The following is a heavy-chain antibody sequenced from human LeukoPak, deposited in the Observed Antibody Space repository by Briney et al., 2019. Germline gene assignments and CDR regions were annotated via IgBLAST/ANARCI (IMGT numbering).Heavy chain of an antibody. J-gene: IGHJ4*02. CDR3: ARGPRILTLGSYYFDY. Sequence: GGSLRLSCAPSGFSFEVYYFSCIRDAPGKGGEGGSYINVNGGATHYAESVKGRFTIARANATNSIYLEMNSLTAEETAVYYCARGPRILTLGSYYFDYWGQGSLVTVSS. V-gene: IGHV3-11*01. D-gene: IGHD3-10*01. CDR2: INVNGGAT. CDR1: GFSFEVYY.